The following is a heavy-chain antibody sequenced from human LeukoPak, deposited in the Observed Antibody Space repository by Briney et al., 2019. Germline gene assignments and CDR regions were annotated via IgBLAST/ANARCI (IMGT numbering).Heavy chain of an antibody. CDR2: IYYSGST. CDR1: GGSISSYY. D-gene: IGHD1-26*01. Sequence: SETLSLTCTVSGGSISSYYWSWIRQPPGKGLVWIGYIYYSGSTNYNPSLKSRVTISVDTSKNQFSLKLSSVTAADTAVYYCARGSGGILFDYWGQGTLVTVSS. CDR3: ARGSGGILFDY. V-gene: IGHV4-59*01. J-gene: IGHJ4*02.